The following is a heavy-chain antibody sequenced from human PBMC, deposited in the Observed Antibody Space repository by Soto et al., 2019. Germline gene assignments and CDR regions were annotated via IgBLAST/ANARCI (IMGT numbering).Heavy chain of an antibody. Sequence: SETLSLTCTVSGGSISSGGYYWSWIRQHPGKGLEWIGYIYYSGSTYYNPSLKSRVTISVDTSKNQFSLKLSSVTAADTAVYYCARTYLGYCSSTSCYFFDYWGQGTPVTVS. D-gene: IGHD2-2*01. CDR2: IYYSGST. CDR3: ARTYLGYCSSTSCYFFDY. CDR1: GGSISSGGYY. V-gene: IGHV4-31*03. J-gene: IGHJ4*02.